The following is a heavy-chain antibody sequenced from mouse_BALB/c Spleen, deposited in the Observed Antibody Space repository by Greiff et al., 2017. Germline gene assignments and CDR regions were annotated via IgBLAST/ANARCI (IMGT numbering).Heavy chain of an antibody. CDR2: IWGDGST. CDR1: GFSLTGYG. V-gene: IGHV2-6-7*01. D-gene: IGHD2-14*01. Sequence: VQVVESGPGLVAPSQSLSITCTVSGFSLTGYGVNWVRQPPGKGLEWLGMIWGDGSTDYNSALKSRLSISKDNSKSQVFLKMNSLQTDDTARYYCARDQRNYRYDGYAMDYWGQGTSVTVSS. CDR3: ARDQRNYRYDGYAMDY. J-gene: IGHJ4*01.